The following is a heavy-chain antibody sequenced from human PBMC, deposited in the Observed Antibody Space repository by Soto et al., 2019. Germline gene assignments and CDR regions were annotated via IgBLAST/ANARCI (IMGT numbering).Heavy chain of an antibody. J-gene: IGHJ6*02. CDR2: ISYDGSNK. D-gene: IGHD3-10*01. CDR3: ARDRSMVRGVIIGPYGMDV. CDR1: GFTFSSYA. Sequence: GGSLRLSCAASGFTFSSYAMHWVRQAPGKGLEWVAVISYDGSNKYYADSVKGRFTISRDNSKNTLYLQMNSLRAEDTAVYYCARDRSMVRGVIIGPYGMDVWGQGTTVTVSS. V-gene: IGHV3-30-3*01.